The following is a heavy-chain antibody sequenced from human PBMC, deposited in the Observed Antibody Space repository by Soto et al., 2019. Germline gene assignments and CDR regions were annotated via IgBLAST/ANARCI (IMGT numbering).Heavy chain of an antibody. CDR2: INWNSGSI. CDR3: VKDESINWYSGHFRH. CDR1: GFTFDDCD. J-gene: IGHJ1*01. V-gene: IGHV3-9*01. D-gene: IGHD6-13*01. Sequence: GGSLRLSCAASGFTFDDCDMHWVRQVPGKGLEWVSGINWNSGSIGYGDSVKGRFAISRDNAKNSLHLQMNSLSAEDTAFYYCVKDESINWYSGHFRHWGQGTLVTVSS.